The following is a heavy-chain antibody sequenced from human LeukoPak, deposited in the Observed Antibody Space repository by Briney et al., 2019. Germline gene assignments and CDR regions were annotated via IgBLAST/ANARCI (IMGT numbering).Heavy chain of an antibody. CDR1: GYTFTSYG. J-gene: IGHJ6*04. CDR2: ISAYNGNT. CDR3: ARAQSTDDYYYGMDV. D-gene: IGHD5/OR15-5a*01. V-gene: IGHV1-18*04. Sequence: ASVKVSCKASGYTFTSYGISWVRQAPGQGLEWMGWISAYNGNTNYAQKLQGRVTMTTDTSTSTAYMELRSLRSDDTAVYYCARAQSTDDYYYGMDVWGKGTTVTVSS.